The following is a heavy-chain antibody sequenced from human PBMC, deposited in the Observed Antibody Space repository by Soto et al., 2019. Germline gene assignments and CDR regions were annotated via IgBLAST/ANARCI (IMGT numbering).Heavy chain of an antibody. CDR3: ARLGQPIERALDS. CDR2: INAGNGNT. J-gene: IGHJ4*02. V-gene: IGHV1-3*01. Sequence: ASVKVSCKASGYTFTSYAMHWVRQAPGQRLEWMGWINAGNGNTEYSQKFQGRVTITRDTSASTAYMELSSLRSEDTAVYYCARLGQPIERALDSWGQGTLVTVSS. CDR1: GYTFTSYA. D-gene: IGHD1-26*01.